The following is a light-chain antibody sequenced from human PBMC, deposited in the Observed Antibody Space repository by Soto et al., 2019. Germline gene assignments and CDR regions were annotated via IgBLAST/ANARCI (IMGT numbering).Light chain of an antibody. CDR3: HQYGRSASSIT. CDR1: QSVRSGH. CDR2: DAS. J-gene: IGKJ3*01. V-gene: IGKV3-20*01. Sequence: ESVLTQSPGTLSLSPGDRATLSCRASQSVRSGHLAWYQQKPGQAPRLVIYDASTRATGIPDRFSGGGSGPDFTLTVSRVEPEDFAVYYCHQYGRSASSITFGPGTKVEIK.